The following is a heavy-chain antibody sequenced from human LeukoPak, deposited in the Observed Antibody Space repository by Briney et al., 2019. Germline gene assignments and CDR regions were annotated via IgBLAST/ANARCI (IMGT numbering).Heavy chain of an antibody. CDR3: EKDIYSDSSGYRGYLAS. V-gene: IGHV3-30*18. CDR2: MSYDVSNK. J-gene: IGHJ1*01. D-gene: IGHD3-22*01. Sequence: GGSLRLSCAASGFTFSGYAMHWVRQAPGKGPEWVAVMSYDVSNKYYADSVKGRFTVSRDNSKNTLYLQIHSLPAADLCVYYCEKDIYSDSSGYRGYLASWGAGTLVTLSS. CDR1: GFTFSGYA.